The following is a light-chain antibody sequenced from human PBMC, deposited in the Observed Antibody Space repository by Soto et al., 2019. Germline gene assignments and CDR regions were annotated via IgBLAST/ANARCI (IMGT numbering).Light chain of an antibody. J-gene: IGKJ1*01. CDR1: QSIRTY. V-gene: IGKV1-39*01. CDR2: GAS. CDR3: QQSFNTPRT. Sequence: DIQMTQSPSSLSASVGDRVTITCRASQSIRTYVNWYQQKPGKAPNLLIYGASSLQSGVPSRFSGSGSGTDFSITISSLQPDDFATYYCQQSFNTPRTFGQGTKVEIK.